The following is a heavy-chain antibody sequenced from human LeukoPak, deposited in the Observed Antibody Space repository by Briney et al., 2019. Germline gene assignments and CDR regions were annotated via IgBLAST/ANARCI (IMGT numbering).Heavy chain of an antibody. CDR2: IYYSGST. CDR3: ARHGVVPNWFDP. CDR1: GGSISSSSYY. Sequence: PSETLSLTCTVSGGSISSSSYYWGWIRQPPGKGLEWIGSIYYSGSTYYNPSLKSRVTISVDTSKNQFSLKLSSVTAADTAVYYCARHGVVPNWFDPWGQGTLVTVPS. J-gene: IGHJ5*02. D-gene: IGHD3-3*01. V-gene: IGHV4-39*01.